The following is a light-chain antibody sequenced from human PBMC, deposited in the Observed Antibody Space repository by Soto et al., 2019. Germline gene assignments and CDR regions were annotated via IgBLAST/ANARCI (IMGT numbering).Light chain of an antibody. J-gene: IGKJ4*01. CDR3: QQFNSYLLT. CDR1: QGISSA. Sequence: AIQLTQSPSSLSASVGDRVTITCRASQGISSALAWYQQKPGKAPKLLIYDASSLESGVPSRFSGSGSGTEFNLTISRLQPEDFATYYCQQFNSYLLTFGGGTKVEIK. V-gene: IGKV1-13*02. CDR2: DAS.